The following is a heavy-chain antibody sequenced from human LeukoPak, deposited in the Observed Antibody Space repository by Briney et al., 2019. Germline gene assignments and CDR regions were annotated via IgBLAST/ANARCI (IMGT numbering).Heavy chain of an antibody. Sequence: PGGSLRLSCAASGFTFSSYSMNWVRQAPGKGLEWVSSISSSSSYIYYADSVKGRFTISRDDAKNSLYLQMNSLRAEDTAVYYCARHAIQYYFDYWGQGTLVTVSS. V-gene: IGHV3-21*04. CDR1: GFTFSSYS. J-gene: IGHJ4*02. CDR2: ISSSSSYI. CDR3: ARHAIQYYFDY. D-gene: IGHD5-18*01.